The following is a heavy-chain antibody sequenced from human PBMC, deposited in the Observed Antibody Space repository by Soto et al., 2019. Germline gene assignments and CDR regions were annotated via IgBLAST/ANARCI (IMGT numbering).Heavy chain of an antibody. D-gene: IGHD3-22*01. J-gene: IGHJ4*02. Sequence: PGECLTISCKGSGYSFAGYWITWVLQKPGKGLEWMGRIDPSDSQTYYSPSFRGHVTISVTKSITTVFLQWSSLRASDTAMYYCARQIYDSDTGPNFQYYFDSWGQGTTVTVSS. CDR1: GYSFAGYW. CDR3: ARQIYDSDTGPNFQYYFDS. V-gene: IGHV5-10-1*01. CDR2: IDPSDSQT.